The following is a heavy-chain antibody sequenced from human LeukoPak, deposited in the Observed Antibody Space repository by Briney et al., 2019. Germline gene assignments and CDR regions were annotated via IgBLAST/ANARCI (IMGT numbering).Heavy chain of an antibody. D-gene: IGHD6-13*01. CDR3: ASRHSKQQPYYYYMDI. J-gene: IGHJ6*03. Sequence: SQTLSLTCTVSGDSISSGSYYWSWIRHPAGKGLEWIGRIYINGDTKFNPSPKSPVTIPLDTSKNQFSLKLSSATAADTAVYYCASRHSKQQPYYYYMDIWGKGTTVTVSS. CDR1: GDSISSGSYY. V-gene: IGHV4-61*02. CDR2: IYINGDT.